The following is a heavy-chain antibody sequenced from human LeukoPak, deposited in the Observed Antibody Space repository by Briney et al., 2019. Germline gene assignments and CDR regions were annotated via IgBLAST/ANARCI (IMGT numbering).Heavy chain of an antibody. J-gene: IGHJ6*03. Sequence: SETLSLTCTVSGGSISSGSYYWSWIRQPAGKGLEWIGRIYTSGSTNYNPSLKSRVTISVDTSKNQFSLKLSSVTAADTAVYYCARYGDYYYYYMDVWGKGTTVTVSS. CDR1: GGSISSGSYY. CDR2: IYTSGST. CDR3: ARYGDYYYYYMDV. D-gene: IGHD4-17*01. V-gene: IGHV4-61*02.